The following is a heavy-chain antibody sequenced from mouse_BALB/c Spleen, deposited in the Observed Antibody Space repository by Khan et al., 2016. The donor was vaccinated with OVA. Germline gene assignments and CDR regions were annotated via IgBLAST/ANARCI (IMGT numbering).Heavy chain of an antibody. V-gene: IGHV1-52*01. J-gene: IGHJ3*01. Sequence: QVHLQQPGAELVRPGASVNLSCKASGYTFTNYWMNWVKQRPEQGLEWIGRIDPYDSEIHYNQKFKDKAILTVDKSSNTAYMQLHSLTSEDSAVYYCARNPFAYWGQGTLVTVSA. CDR1: GYTFTNYW. CDR2: IDPYDSEI. CDR3: ARNPFAY.